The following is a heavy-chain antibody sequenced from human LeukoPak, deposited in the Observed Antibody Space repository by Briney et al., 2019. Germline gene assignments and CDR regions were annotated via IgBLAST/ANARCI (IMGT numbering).Heavy chain of an antibody. CDR3: ARWGYSYGNIYAC. V-gene: IGHV1-8*01. CDR1: GYTFTSYD. CDR2: MNPNSGNT. Sequence: ASVKVSCKASGYTFTSYDINWVRQATGQGLEWMGWMNPNSGNTGYAQKFQGRVTMTRTTSISTSYMELSSLRSEDTAVYYCARWGYSYGNIYACWGQGTLVTVSS. J-gene: IGHJ4*02. D-gene: IGHD5-18*01.